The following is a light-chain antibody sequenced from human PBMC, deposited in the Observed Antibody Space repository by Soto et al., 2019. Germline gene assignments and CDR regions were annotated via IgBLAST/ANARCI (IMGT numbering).Light chain of an antibody. Sequence: QSAPTQPPSASGSPGQSVTISCTGTKNDIGVYDFVSWYQHHPGKAPRLIIYEVVPRPSGVPDRFSGSKSGNTASLTVSGLQAADEADYFCKSYAGSNTYVVGSGTKLTVL. CDR1: KNDIGVYDF. J-gene: IGLJ1*01. CDR2: EVV. V-gene: IGLV2-8*01. CDR3: KSYAGSNTYV.